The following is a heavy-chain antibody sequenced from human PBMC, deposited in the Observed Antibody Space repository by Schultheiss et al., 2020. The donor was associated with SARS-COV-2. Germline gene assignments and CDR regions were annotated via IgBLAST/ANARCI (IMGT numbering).Heavy chain of an antibody. J-gene: IGHJ4*02. CDR3: ARNAARLITRAQFDY. CDR2: ISGSANSA. V-gene: IGHV3-21*01. D-gene: IGHD6-6*01. Sequence: GGSLRLSCAASGFTFSSYSMNWVRQAPGKGLEWVSAISGSANSAYYADSVKGRFTISRDNAKNSLYLQMNSLRAEDTAVYYCARNAARLITRAQFDYWGQGTLVTVSS. CDR1: GFTFSSYS.